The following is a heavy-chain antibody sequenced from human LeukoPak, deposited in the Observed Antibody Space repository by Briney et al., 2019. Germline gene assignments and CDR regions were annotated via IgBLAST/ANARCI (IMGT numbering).Heavy chain of an antibody. V-gene: IGHV5-51*01. CDR1: GYSFTSYW. J-gene: IGHJ3*02. D-gene: IGHD2-2*02. CDR2: IYPGDSDT. CDR3: ARQKGDIVVVPAAIRGSDAFDI. Sequence: GEALKISCKGSGYSFTSYWIGWVRQMPGKDLEWMGIIYPGDSDTRYSPSFQGQVTISADKSISTAYLQWSSLKASDTAMYYCARQKGDIVVVPAAIRGSDAFDIWGQGTMVTVSS.